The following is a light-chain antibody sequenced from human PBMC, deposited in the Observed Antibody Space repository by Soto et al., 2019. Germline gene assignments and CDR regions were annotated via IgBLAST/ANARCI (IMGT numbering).Light chain of an antibody. V-gene: IGLV2-8*01. CDR3: SSFAGSNNVV. CDR2: DVN. Sequence: QSALTQPPSASGSPGQSVTISCAGTSSDVGGYDHVSWYRQHPGKAPKLMIYDVNKRPSGVPDRFSGSKSGNAASLTVSGLQTEDEADYYCSSFAGSNNVVFGGGTKLTVL. CDR1: SSDVGGYDH. J-gene: IGLJ3*02.